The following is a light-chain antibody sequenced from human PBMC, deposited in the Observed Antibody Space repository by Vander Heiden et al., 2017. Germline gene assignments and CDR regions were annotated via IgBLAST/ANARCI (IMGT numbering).Light chain of an antibody. Sequence: IVRTQSPLSLPVTPGEPASIPCRSSQGLLQTNGYNYVDWYLQKPGQSPQLLIYLGSNRASGVPDRFSGSGSGTDFTLRISRVEAEDVGIYYCRQTLQTPRTFGQGTKLEIK. CDR3: RQTLQTPRT. CDR2: LGS. J-gene: IGKJ2*02. CDR1: QGLLQTNGYNY. V-gene: IGKV2-28*01.